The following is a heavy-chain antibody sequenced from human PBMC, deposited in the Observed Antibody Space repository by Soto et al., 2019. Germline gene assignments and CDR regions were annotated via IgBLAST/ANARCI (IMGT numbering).Heavy chain of an antibody. Sequence: GSLRLSCEASGFTLRNYAMTWVRQAPGKGLEWVSLISANDVGTYYAESVKTRFTISTDQSRNTVYLQVDSLRADDTAIYYCAKAKNDYNWDNRPPFDYWGQGTLVTVSS. CDR2: ISANDVGT. CDR3: AKAKNDYNWDNRPPFDY. J-gene: IGHJ4*02. D-gene: IGHD1-20*01. V-gene: IGHV3-23*01. CDR1: GFTLRNYA.